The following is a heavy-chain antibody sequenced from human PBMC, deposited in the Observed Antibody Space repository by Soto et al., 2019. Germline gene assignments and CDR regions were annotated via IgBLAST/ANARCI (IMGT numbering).Heavy chain of an antibody. D-gene: IGHD3-22*01. V-gene: IGHV4-31*03. CDR1: GGSINSGYC. J-gene: IGHJ4*02. CDR3: ASLFNYYDSSGYAEYYFDH. Sequence: QVQLQESGPGLVKPSQTLSLTCTVSGGSINSGYCWSWIRQHPGKGLEWIGYIYYSGSANYNPSLTGRVTMSVDTSTNQFSLKLSAVTAADTAVYYCASLFNYYDSSGYAEYYFDHWGQGTLVTVSS. CDR2: IYYSGSA.